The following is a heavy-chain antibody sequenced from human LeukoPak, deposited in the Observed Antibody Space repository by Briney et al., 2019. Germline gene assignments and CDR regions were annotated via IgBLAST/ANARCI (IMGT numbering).Heavy chain of an antibody. D-gene: IGHD4/OR15-4a*01. CDR3: ARQPLTMVGTNYFDY. V-gene: IGHV3-53*01. J-gene: IGHJ4*02. CDR2: IYSGGST. Sequence: GGSLRLSCAASGFTVSSNYMSWVRQAPGKGLEWVSVIYSGGSTYYADSVKGRFTTSRDNSKNTLYLQMNSLRAEDTAVYYCARQPLTMVGTNYFDYWGQGTLVTVSS. CDR1: GFTVSSNY.